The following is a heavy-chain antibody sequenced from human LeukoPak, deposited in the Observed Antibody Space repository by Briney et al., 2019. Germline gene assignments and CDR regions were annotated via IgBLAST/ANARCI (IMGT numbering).Heavy chain of an antibody. V-gene: IGHV3-30*03. J-gene: IGHJ4*02. CDR3: ARDRNFDWLGDY. CDR1: GFTFSTYG. CDR2: ISHDGSNK. D-gene: IGHD3-9*01. Sequence: GGSLRLSCAASGFTFSTYGMHWVRLAPGKGLEWVAVISHDGSNKYYADSVKGRFTISRDNSKNTLSLQMNSLRAEDTAVYYCARDRNFDWLGDYWGQGTLVTVSS.